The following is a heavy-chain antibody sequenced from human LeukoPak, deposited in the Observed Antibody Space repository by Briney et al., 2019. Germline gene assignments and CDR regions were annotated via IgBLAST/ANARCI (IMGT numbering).Heavy chain of an antibody. CDR2: ISWNSGSI. D-gene: IGHD5-18*01. CDR3: AKSGYSYEGEYYFDY. CDR1: GFTFDDYA. V-gene: IGHV3-9*03. Sequence: PGGSLRLSCAASGFTFDDYAMHWVRQAPGKGLEWVSDISWNSGSIGYADSVKGRFTISRDNAKNSLYLQMNSLRAEDMALYYCAKSGYSYEGEYYFDYWGQGTLVTVSS. J-gene: IGHJ4*02.